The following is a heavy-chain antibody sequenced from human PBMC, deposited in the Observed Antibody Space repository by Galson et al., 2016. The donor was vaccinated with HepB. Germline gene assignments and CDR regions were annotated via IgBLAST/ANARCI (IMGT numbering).Heavy chain of an antibody. CDR3: ARDPYSMRVDVNDAFDI. Sequence: SLRLSCATSGFTFRNYWMSWVRQAPGKGLEWVANIRPDGNQIFYVASVRGRFTVSRDNAQNTLYLQMNSLRVEDTAVYYCARDPYSMRVDVNDAFDIWGQGTTVTVSS. D-gene: IGHD2/OR15-2a*01. CDR2: IRPDGNQI. CDR1: GFTFRNYW. V-gene: IGHV3-7*01. J-gene: IGHJ3*02.